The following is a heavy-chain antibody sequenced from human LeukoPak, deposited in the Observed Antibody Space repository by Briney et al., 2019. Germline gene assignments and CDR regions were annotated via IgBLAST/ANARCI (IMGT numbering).Heavy chain of an antibody. CDR2: IYPGDSDT. V-gene: IGHV5-51*01. Sequence: GESLKISCKGSGYSFTSYWIGWVRQMPGKGLEWMGIIYPGDSDTRYSPSFQGQVTISADKSISTAYLQWSSLKASDTAMYYCATSYCTPSNGSGFDSWGQGTPVTVSS. J-gene: IGHJ4*02. CDR1: GYSFTSYW. CDR3: ATSYCTPSNGSGFDS. D-gene: IGHD2-8*01.